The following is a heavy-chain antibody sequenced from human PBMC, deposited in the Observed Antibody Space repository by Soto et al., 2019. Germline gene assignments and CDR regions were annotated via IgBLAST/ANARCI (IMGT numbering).Heavy chain of an antibody. Sequence: QVQLVQSGAEVKKPGASVKVSCKASGYTFTSYGISWVRQAPVQGLEWMGWSSAYNGNTNYAQKLQGRVTTTTATSTRTAYIELRTVRSDDTAVYYCARGHYNGIAAAGNWAFDIWGQGTMVTVSS. J-gene: IGHJ3*02. V-gene: IGHV1-18*01. D-gene: IGHD6-13*01. CDR1: GYTFTSYG. CDR3: ARGHYNGIAAAGNWAFDI. CDR2: SSAYNGNT.